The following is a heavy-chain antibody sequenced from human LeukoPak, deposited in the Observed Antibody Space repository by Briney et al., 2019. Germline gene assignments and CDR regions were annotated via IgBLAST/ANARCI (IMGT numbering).Heavy chain of an antibody. D-gene: IGHD5-18*01. V-gene: IGHV3-23*01. J-gene: IGHJ4*02. CDR3: AKAPGYSSYYFDY. CDR1: GFTFSSYA. CDR2: ISGSGSGT. Sequence: PGGSLRLSCAASGFTFSSYAMSWVRQAPGKGLEWVSAISGSGSGTYYADSVKGRFTISRDNSKNTLYLQMNSLRAEDTAVYYCAKAPGYSSYYFDYWGQGTLVTVSS.